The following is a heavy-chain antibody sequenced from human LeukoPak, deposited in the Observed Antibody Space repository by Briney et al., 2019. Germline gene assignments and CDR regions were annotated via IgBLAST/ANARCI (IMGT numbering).Heavy chain of an antibody. V-gene: IGHV3-21*04. J-gene: IGHJ4*02. CDR2: IVPSGGDI. CDR3: AKDFTYSSSPPTVDY. CDR1: GFIFSDYG. Sequence: GGSLRLSCAASGFIFSDYGMNWVRQSPGSGLEWVSSIVPSGGDIYYADSVKGRFTISRDNARNSLFLQMSNLRAEDTAVYYCAKDFTYSSSPPTVDYWGQGTLVTVSS. D-gene: IGHD6-6*01.